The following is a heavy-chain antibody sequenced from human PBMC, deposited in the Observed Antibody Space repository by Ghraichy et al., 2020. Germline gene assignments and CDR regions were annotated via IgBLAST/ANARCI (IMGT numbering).Heavy chain of an antibody. J-gene: IGHJ4*02. D-gene: IGHD1-26*01. CDR3: ARVQTELLGYFDY. CDR1: GFTFSSYW. CDR2: IKQDGSEK. Sequence: GGSLRLSCAASGFTFSSYWMSWVRQAPGKGLEWVANIKQDGSEKYYVDSVKGRFTISRDNAKNSLYLQMNSLRAEDTAVYYCARVQTELLGYFDYWGQGTLVTVSS. V-gene: IGHV3-7*01.